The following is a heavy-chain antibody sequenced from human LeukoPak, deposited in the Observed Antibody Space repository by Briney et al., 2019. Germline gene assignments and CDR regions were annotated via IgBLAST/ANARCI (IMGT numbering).Heavy chain of an antibody. V-gene: IGHV3-48*01. CDR1: GFSFSN. Sequence: GGSLRLSCAASGFSFSNMNWVRQAPGKGLEWISYISSTRPTIYYADSVKGRFTISRDDAKSSLYLQMNSLRVEDTAVYYCAKEVTYGGAAFDVWGQGTTVTVSS. CDR3: AKEVTYGGAAFDV. J-gene: IGHJ3*01. D-gene: IGHD3-10*01. CDR2: ISSTRPTI.